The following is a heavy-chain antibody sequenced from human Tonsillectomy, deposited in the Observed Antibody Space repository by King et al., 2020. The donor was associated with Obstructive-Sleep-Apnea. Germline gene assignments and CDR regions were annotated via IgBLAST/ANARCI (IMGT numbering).Heavy chain of an antibody. J-gene: IGHJ4*02. CDR3: ARVFSYASGSYYTLDY. Sequence: MQLQESGPGLVKPSETLSLTCTVSGYSISSDYYWGWIRQPPGKGLEWIGTIYHTGSTYYNPSLKSRVTISVDTSKNQFSLKLSSVTAADTAVYYCARVFSYASGSYYTLDYWGQGTLVTVSS. D-gene: IGHD3-10*01. V-gene: IGHV4-38-2*02. CDR2: IYHTGST. CDR1: GYSISSDYY.